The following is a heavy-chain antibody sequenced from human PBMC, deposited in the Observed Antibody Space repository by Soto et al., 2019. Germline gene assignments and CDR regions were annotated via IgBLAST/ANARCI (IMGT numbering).Heavy chain of an antibody. D-gene: IGHD3-16*02. V-gene: IGHV4-34*01. J-gene: IGHJ4*02. CDR1: GGSFSGYY. Sequence: SETLSLTCAVYGGSFSGYYWSWIRQPPGKGLEWIGEINHSGSTNYNPSLKSRVTISVDTSKNQFSLKLSSVTAADTAVYYCAPLLPPEFGGVIVEFDYWGQGTLVTVSS. CDR3: APLLPPEFGGVIVEFDY. CDR2: INHSGST.